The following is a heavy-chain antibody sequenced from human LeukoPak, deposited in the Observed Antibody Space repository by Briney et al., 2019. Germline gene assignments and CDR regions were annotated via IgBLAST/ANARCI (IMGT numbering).Heavy chain of an antibody. CDR2: ISWNSGRI. Sequence: PGRSLRLSCAASGFTFDNYAMHWVRQAPGKGLEWVSGISWNSGRIDYADSVKGRFSISRDNAKTSLYLQMNSLRAEDTAVYYCATGPPGYCSINSCSFNYWGQGILVTVSS. J-gene: IGHJ4*02. V-gene: IGHV3-9*01. CDR1: GFTFDNYA. D-gene: IGHD2-2*01. CDR3: ATGPPGYCSINSCSFNY.